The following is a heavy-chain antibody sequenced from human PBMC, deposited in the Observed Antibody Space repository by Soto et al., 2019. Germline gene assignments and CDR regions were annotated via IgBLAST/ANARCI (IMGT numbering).Heavy chain of an antibody. CDR3: ARDRSTYGGGGTGEVKENWFDP. D-gene: IGHD2-8*01. CDR1: GGSISHYY. J-gene: IGHJ5*02. V-gene: IGHV4-59*01. CDR2: AYYSGST. Sequence: ETLSLTCTVSGGSISHYYWSWIRQSPGKGLEWIGYAYYSGSTDYNPSLKSRVTMSVDTSKNQVSLKLNSVTTADTAVYYCARDRSTYGGGGTGEVKENWFDPWGPGTLVTVSS.